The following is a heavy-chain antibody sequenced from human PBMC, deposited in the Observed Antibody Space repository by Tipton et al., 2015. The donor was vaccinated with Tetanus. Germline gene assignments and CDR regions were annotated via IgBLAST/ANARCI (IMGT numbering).Heavy chain of an antibody. CDR1: GFTFSSYA. CDR3: ARYDIVGATTPAFDI. V-gene: IGHV3-30-3*01. CDR2: ISYDGSNK. J-gene: IGHJ3*02. D-gene: IGHD1-26*01. Sequence: SLRLSCAASGFTFSSYAMHWVRQAPGKGLEWVAVISYDGSNKYYADSVKGRFTISRDNSKNTLYLQMNSLRAEDTAVYYCARYDIVGATTPAFDIWGQGTMVTVSS.